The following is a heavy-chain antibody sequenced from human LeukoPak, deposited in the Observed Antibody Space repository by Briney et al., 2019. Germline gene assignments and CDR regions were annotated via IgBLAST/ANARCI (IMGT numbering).Heavy chain of an antibody. CDR1: GYSFSSQW. D-gene: IGHD6-19*01. CDR2: IYPGDSDS. V-gene: IGHV5-51*01. J-gene: IGHJ4*02. Sequence: RGESLKISCKASGYSFSSQWIGWVRQMPGKGLEWMGIIYPGDSDSRYSPSFKGQVTISADKSINTAYLQWTTLKASDSAMYYCVRHLKYRSGGHYFDYWGQGTQVTVSS. CDR3: VRHLKYRSGGHYFDY.